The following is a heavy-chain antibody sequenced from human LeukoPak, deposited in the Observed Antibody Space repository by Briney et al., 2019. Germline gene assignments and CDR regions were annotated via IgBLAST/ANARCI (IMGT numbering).Heavy chain of an antibody. CDR1: GGSISSYY. CDR2: IYYSGST. J-gene: IGHJ4*02. D-gene: IGHD6-13*01. Sequence: PSETLSLTCTVSGGSISSYYWSWIRQPPGKGLEWIGYIYYSGSTNYNPSLRSRVTISVDTSKNQFSLKLSSVTAADTALYYCAKDGYVDYWGQGTLVTVSS. V-gene: IGHV4-59*01. CDR3: AKDGYVDY.